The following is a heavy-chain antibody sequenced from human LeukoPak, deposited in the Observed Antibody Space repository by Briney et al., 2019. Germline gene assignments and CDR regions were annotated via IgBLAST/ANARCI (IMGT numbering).Heavy chain of an antibody. D-gene: IGHD1-26*01. CDR1: GGSFGNYY. J-gene: IGHJ4*02. V-gene: IGHV4-34*01. Sequence: PSETLSLTCAVYGGSFGNYYWTWIRQPPGKGLQWIGDIYHSGRTYYNPSLKSRVTISVDTSKNQFPLNLSSVTAADTAVYYWGGSRPGSFYGFDYWGQGTLVTVSS. CDR3: GGSRPGSFYGFDY. CDR2: IYHSGRT.